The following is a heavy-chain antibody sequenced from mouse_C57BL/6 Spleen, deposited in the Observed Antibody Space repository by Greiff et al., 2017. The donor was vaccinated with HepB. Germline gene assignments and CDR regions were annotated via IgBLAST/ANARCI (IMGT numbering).Heavy chain of an antibody. CDR2: ISSGGDYI. Sequence: EVKLVESGEGLVKPGGSLKLSCAASGFTFSSYAMSWVRHTPEKRLEWVAYISSGGDYIYYADTAKGRFTISRYNARNTLYLQMSSLKSEDTAMYYCTRDAGSAWFAYWGQGTLVTVSA. CDR1: GFTFSSYA. D-gene: IGHD4-1*01. J-gene: IGHJ3*01. V-gene: IGHV5-9-1*02. CDR3: TRDAGSAWFAY.